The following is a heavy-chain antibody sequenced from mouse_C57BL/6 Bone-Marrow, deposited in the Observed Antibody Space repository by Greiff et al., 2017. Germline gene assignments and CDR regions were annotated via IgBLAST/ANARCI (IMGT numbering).Heavy chain of an antibody. V-gene: IGHV5-17*01. D-gene: IGHD1-1*01. CDR2: ISSGSSTI. CDR3: ARWSPYYGSSLYAMDD. CDR1: GFTFSDYG. J-gene: IGHJ4*01. Sequence: EVKLVESGGGLVKPGGSLKLSCAASGFTFSDYGMHWVRQAPEKGLQWVAYISSGSSTIYYAATVKGRFTISRDNAKNTLFLQMTSVGSEDTAMYYCARWSPYYGSSLYAMDDWGQGTSVTVSS.